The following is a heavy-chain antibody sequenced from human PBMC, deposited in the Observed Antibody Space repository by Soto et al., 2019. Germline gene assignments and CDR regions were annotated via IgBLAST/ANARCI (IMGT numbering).Heavy chain of an antibody. D-gene: IGHD2-15*01. CDR3: ARIWMVVDATRGSFDI. J-gene: IGHJ3*02. Sequence: QVQLVQSGAEVKKPGASVKVSCKASGYTFTSYGISWVRQAPGQGLEWMGWISAYNCNTNYAQKLQGRVTMTTDKSPSTVYMELRSLRSDDTAVYYCARIWMVVDATRGSFDIWGQGTMVTVSS. CDR1: GYTFTSYG. CDR2: ISAYNCNT. V-gene: IGHV1-18*04.